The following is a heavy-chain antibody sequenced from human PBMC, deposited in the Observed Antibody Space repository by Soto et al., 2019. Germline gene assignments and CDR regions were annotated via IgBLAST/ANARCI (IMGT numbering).Heavy chain of an antibody. CDR2: IWYDGSNK. CDR1: GFTFSSYG. V-gene: IGHV3-33*01. CDR3: ASEGVVDTRYYGMDV. D-gene: IGHD5-18*01. J-gene: IGHJ6*02. Sequence: QVQLVGSGGGVVQPGRSLRLSCAASGFTFSSYGMHWVRQAPGKGLEWVAVIWYDGSNKYYADSVKGRFTISRDNSKNTLYLQMNSLRAEDTAVYYCASEGVVDTRYYGMDVWGQGTTVTVSS.